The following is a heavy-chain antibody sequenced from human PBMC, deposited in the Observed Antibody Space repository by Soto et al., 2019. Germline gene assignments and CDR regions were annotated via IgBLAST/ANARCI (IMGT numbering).Heavy chain of an antibody. CDR1: GFTFSSYS. Sequence: GGSLRLSCAASGFTFSSYSMNWVRQAPGKGLEWVSSISSSSSYIYYADSVKGRFTISRDNAKNSMYLQMNSLRAEDTAVYYCARDYYDSSGYYGYNWFDPWGQGTLVTVSS. D-gene: IGHD3-22*01. CDR3: ARDYYDSSGYYGYNWFDP. V-gene: IGHV3-21*01. J-gene: IGHJ5*02. CDR2: ISSSSSYI.